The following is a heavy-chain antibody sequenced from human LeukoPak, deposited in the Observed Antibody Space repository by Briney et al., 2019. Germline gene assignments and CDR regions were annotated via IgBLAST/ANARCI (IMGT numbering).Heavy chain of an antibody. Sequence: PSETLSLTCTVSIDSIKNYYWNWIRQPPGKGLEWIGYIYHTGNTNYNPSLKGRLSMSIDPSKNQFSLKLNSVTAADTAVYYCGRHLWAINTFYFDNWGQGALVTVSS. CDR3: GRHLWAINTFYFDN. V-gene: IGHV4-59*08. CDR1: IDSIKNYY. CDR2: IYHTGNT. J-gene: IGHJ4*02. D-gene: IGHD2-21*01.